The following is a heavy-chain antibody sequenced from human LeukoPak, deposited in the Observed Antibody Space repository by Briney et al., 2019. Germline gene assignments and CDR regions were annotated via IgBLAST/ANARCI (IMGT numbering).Heavy chain of an antibody. J-gene: IGHJ4*02. D-gene: IGHD2-15*01. CDR3: AREGDCSGGSCQQRFDY. CDR1: GYTFTSYY. Sequence: GASVKVSCTASGYTFTSYYMHWVRQAPGQGLEWMGIINPSGGSTSYAQKFQGRVTMTRDTSTSTVYMELSSLRSEDTAVYYCAREGDCSGGSCQQRFDYWGQGTLVTVSS. V-gene: IGHV1-46*01. CDR2: INPSGGST.